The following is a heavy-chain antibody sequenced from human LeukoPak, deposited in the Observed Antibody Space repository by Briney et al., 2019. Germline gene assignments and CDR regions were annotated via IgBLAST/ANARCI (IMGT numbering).Heavy chain of an antibody. V-gene: IGHV3-9*01. D-gene: IGHD5-24*01. J-gene: IGHJ4*02. Sequence: QPGRSLRLSCAASGFTFDDYAMHWVRQAPGKGLEWVSGISWNSGSIGYADSVKGRFTISRDNAKNSLYLQMNSLRAEDTALYYCAKASRAERRDGYNFLDYWGQGTLVTVSS. CDR3: AKASRAERRDGYNFLDY. CDR2: ISWNSGSI. CDR1: GFTFDDYA.